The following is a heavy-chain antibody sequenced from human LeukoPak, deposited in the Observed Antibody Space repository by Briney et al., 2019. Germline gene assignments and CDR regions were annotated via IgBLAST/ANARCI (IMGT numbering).Heavy chain of an antibody. J-gene: IGHJ4*02. CDR2: INPNSGGT. Sequence: GASVKVSCKASGYTFTAYYMHWVRQAPGQGLEWMGWINPNSGGTNYAQKFQGRVTMTRDTSISTAYMELSRLRSDDTAVYYCARDFDYYDSSGYLFYWGQGTLVTVSS. CDR1: GYTFTAYY. CDR3: ARDFDYYDSSGYLFY. V-gene: IGHV1-2*02. D-gene: IGHD3-22*01.